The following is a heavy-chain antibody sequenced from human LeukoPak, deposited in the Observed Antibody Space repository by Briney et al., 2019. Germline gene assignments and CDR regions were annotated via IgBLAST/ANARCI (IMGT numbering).Heavy chain of an antibody. CDR3: AKKSPIFGVVIPLFDY. V-gene: IGHV3-23*01. CDR1: GFNFSSFV. J-gene: IGHJ4*02. CDR2: ISASGRST. Sequence: GGSLRLSCAGSGFNFSSFVMTWVCQAPGKGLEWVSSISASGRSTYYADSVKGRFTISRDNSKNTLYLQVNSLRAEDTAVYHCAKKSPIFGVVIPLFDYWGQGTLVSVSS. D-gene: IGHD3-3*01.